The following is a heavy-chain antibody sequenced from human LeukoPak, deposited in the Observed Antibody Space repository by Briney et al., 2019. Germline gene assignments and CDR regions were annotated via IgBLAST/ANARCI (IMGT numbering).Heavy chain of an antibody. CDR1: GGSISSGGYY. CDR2: IYFSGST. CDR3: ARDYYGGNPGYYFDH. D-gene: IGHD4-23*01. Sequence: SQTLSLTCTVSGGSISSGGYYWSWIRQHPGKGLEWIGCIYFSGSTYYNPSLKRRVTISVDTSKNQFSLQLSSVTAADTAVYYCARDYYGGNPGYYFDHWGQGTLVTVSS. J-gene: IGHJ4*02. V-gene: IGHV4-31*03.